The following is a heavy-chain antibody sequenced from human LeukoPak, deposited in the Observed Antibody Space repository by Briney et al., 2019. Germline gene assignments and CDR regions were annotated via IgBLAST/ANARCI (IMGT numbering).Heavy chain of an antibody. J-gene: IGHJ3*02. V-gene: IGHV3-7*01. D-gene: IGHD3-22*01. CDR2: IKQDGSEK. CDR3: ARVPSKGYDSSGYYYAFDI. CDR1: GFTFSSYS. Sequence: GGSLRLSCAASGFTFSSYSMNWVRQAPGKGLEWVANIKQDGSEKYYVDSVKGRFTISRDNAKNSLYLQMSSPRAEDTAVYYCARVPSKGYDSSGYYYAFDIWGQGTMVTVSS.